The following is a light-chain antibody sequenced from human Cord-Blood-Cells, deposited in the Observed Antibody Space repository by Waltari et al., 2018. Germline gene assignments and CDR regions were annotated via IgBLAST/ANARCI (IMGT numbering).Light chain of an antibody. J-gene: IGKJ4*01. CDR2: KAS. Sequence: DIQMTQSPSTLSASVGDRVTITCRASQSISSWLAWYKQKPGKAPKLLIYKASSLESGVPSRFSGSGSGTESTLTISSLQPDDFATYYCQQYNSYSPLTFGGGTKVEIK. CDR3: QQYNSYSPLT. CDR1: QSISSW. V-gene: IGKV1-5*03.